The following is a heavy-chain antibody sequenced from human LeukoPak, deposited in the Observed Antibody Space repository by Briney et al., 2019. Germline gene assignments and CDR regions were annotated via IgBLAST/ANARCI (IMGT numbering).Heavy chain of an antibody. CDR3: ARADYYDSSGYYYGWFDP. V-gene: IGHV1-69*13. CDR2: IIPIFGTA. Sequence: SVKVSCKASGYKFSSYGISWVRQAPGQGLEWMGGIIPIFGTANYAQKFQGRVTITADESTSTAYMELSSLRSEDTAVYYCARADYYDSSGYYYGWFDPWGQGTLVTVSS. D-gene: IGHD3-22*01. CDR1: GYKFSSYG. J-gene: IGHJ5*02.